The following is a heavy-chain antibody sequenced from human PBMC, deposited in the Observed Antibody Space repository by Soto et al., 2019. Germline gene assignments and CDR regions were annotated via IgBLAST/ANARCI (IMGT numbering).Heavy chain of an antibody. CDR1: GGSLNSYY. D-gene: IGHD4-17*01. CDR2: VSSTGST. J-gene: IGHJ4*02. CDR3: ARNDHGGNPFFAN. Sequence: SETLSLTCTVSGGSLNSYYWTWIRQSPGKGLEWIGYVSSTGSTYYNPSLKSRLTMSLDTSTNEVSLSLTSVTAADAAVYYCARNDHGGNPFFANWGQGTLVTVSS. V-gene: IGHV4-59*01.